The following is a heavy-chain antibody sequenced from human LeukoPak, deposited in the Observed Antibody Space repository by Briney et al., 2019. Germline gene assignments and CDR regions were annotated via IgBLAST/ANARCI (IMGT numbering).Heavy chain of an antibody. CDR1: GFTFSSYS. D-gene: IGHD3-10*01. CDR2: IGTAGDT. V-gene: IGHV3-13*01. J-gene: IGHJ4*02. Sequence: PGGSLRLSCAASGFTFSSYSMNWVRQAPGKGLEWVSVIGTAGDTDYAGSVKGRFTISRENANNSLYVQMNSLRAGDTAVYYCARARRVYGSGNYPQYYFDLWGQGTLVTVSS. CDR3: ARARRVYGSGNYPQYYFDL.